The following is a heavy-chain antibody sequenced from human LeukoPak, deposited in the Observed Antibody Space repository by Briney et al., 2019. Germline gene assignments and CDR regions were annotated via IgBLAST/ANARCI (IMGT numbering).Heavy chain of an antibody. V-gene: IGHV1-8*01. Sequence: GASVKVSCKASGYTFTSYDINWVRQAAGQGLEWMGWMSPYSGDTGYAQKFQGRVTMTRDTPISTAYMELSSLKSDDTAVYFCARNPAGTGDFEYWGQGTLVAVSS. CDR1: GYTFTSYD. CDR3: ARNPAGTGDFEY. CDR2: MSPYSGDT. J-gene: IGHJ4*02. D-gene: IGHD7-27*01.